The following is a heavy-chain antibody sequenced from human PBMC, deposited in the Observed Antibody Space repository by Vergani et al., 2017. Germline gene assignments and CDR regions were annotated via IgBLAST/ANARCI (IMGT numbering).Heavy chain of an antibody. CDR1: GYTFTNYA. D-gene: IGHD2-2*01. V-gene: IGHV1-46*01. CDR2: INPSGGST. J-gene: IGHJ5*02. Sequence: QVQLVQSGAEVKKPGASVKVSCKASGYTFTNYAMHWVRQAPGQGLEWMGIINPSGGSTSYAQKFQGRVTMTRDTSTSTVYMELSSLRSEDTAVYYCARDSRYCSSTSCYVGRDWFDPWGQGTLVTVSS. CDR3: ARDSRYCSSTSCYVGRDWFDP.